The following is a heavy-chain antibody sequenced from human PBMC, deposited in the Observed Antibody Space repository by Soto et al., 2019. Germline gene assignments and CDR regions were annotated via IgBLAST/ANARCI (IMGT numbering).Heavy chain of an antibody. D-gene: IGHD2-2*01. V-gene: IGHV4-34*01. CDR2: INHSGST. Sequence: SETLSLTCAVYGGSFSGYYWSWIRQPPGKGLEWIGEINHSGSTNYNPSLKSRVTISVDTSKNQFSLKLSSVTAEDTAVYYCAKERAIVVVPAGMDVWGQGTTVTVSS. CDR1: GGSFSGYY. CDR3: AKERAIVVVPAGMDV. J-gene: IGHJ6*02.